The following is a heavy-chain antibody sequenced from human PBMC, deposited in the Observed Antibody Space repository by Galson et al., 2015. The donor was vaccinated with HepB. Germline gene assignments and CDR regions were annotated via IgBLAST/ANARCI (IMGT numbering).Heavy chain of an antibody. CDR2: IYPGDSET. CDR3: ARLPYTTMVLIHFNY. Sequence: QSGAEVKKPGESLKISCKGSGYSFTSYWIGWVRQMPGKGLEWMGIIYPGDSETRYSPSFQGQVTISADKSISTAYLQWSSLKASDTAMYYCARLPYTTMVLIHFNYWGQGTLVTVSS. J-gene: IGHJ4*02. D-gene: IGHD5-18*01. V-gene: IGHV5-51*01. CDR1: GYSFTSYW.